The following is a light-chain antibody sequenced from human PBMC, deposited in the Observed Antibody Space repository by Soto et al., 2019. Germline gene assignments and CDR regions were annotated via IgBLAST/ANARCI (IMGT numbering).Light chain of an antibody. V-gene: IGLV4-69*01. CDR2: INYDGTH. CDR3: QSLGTGIQV. Sequence: QLVLTQSPSASASLGASVKLTCTLSSGYSTYAIAWHQQQSEKGPRFLMKINYDGTHSKGDGFFDRFSGSSSGAERHLTISSLQSEDEADYYCQSLGTGIQVFGRGTKLTVL. CDR1: SGYSTYA. J-gene: IGLJ3*02.